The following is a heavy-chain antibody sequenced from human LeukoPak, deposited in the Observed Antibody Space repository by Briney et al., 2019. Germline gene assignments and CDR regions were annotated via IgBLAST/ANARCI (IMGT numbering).Heavy chain of an antibody. CDR3: ARAAVILAASRWFDS. CDR1: GFTSSRYA. Sequence: GGSLRLSCAASGFTSSRYALHWVRQAPGTGLEWVAVISHDGYTIKYADSLKGRFTISRDNSNNTVYLQMNSLRPEDTAVYYCARAAVILAASRWFDSWGQGTLVSVSS. CDR2: ISHDGYTI. D-gene: IGHD3-9*01. V-gene: IGHV3-30-3*01. J-gene: IGHJ5*01.